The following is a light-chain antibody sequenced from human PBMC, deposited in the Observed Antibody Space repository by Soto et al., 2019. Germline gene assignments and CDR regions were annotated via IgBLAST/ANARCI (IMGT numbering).Light chain of an antibody. Sequence: IQMTQSPSSVSASVGDRVTITCRASQDISTWLAWYQQKPGKAPNLLIYTASNLQSGVPSRFSGSGSGTHCTLTISSLQPEDFATYYCQQANSFPYTFGQGTRLEIK. CDR1: QDISTW. J-gene: IGKJ5*01. CDR3: QQANSFPYT. V-gene: IGKV1-12*01. CDR2: TAS.